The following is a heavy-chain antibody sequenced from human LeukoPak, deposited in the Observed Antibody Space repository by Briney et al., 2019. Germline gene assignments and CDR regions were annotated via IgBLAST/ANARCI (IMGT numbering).Heavy chain of an antibody. CDR1: GFTFSSYS. CDR2: ISSSSSYI. J-gene: IGHJ4*01. V-gene: IGHV3-21*01. Sequence: GGSLQLSCAASGFTFSSYSMNWVRQAPGQGLALVSSISSSSSYIYYADLVKGRFTISRDNAKNSLYLQMNSLRAEDTAVYYCARDSESYGDEWIFCLFDYWGEGTLVTVS. CDR3: ARDSESYGDEWIFCLFDY. D-gene: IGHD3-16*01.